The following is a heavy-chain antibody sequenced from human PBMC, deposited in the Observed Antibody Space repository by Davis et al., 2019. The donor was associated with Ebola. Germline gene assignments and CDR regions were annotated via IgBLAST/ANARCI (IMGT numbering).Heavy chain of an antibody. CDR3: AREIAVAGTHRPFDY. CDR1: GGSISSYY. J-gene: IGHJ4*02. Sequence: MPSETLSLTCNVSGGSISSYYWSWIRQPPGKGLEWIGYIYYTGRVEYNPPLQSRVTISIDTSESRFSLKLTSVTPADTAVYYCAREIAVAGTHRPFDYWGQGTLVTVSS. D-gene: IGHD6-19*01. CDR2: IYYTGRV. V-gene: IGHV4-59*01.